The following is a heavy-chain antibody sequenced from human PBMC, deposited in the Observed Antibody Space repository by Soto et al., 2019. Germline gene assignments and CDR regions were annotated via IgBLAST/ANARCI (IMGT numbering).Heavy chain of an antibody. Sequence: PSETLSLTFGVSGGTVASSHWWSWVRQSPGRGLEWIGNVYHTGDTNFNPSLQSRVTFSVDKSNNQFSLRLTSVTAADTAVYFCAREIVTAGGNNYFDPWGPGTLVTVSS. CDR2: VYHTGDT. CDR1: GGTVASSHW. CDR3: AREIVTAGGNNYFDP. J-gene: IGHJ5*02. D-gene: IGHD2-21*02. V-gene: IGHV4-4*02.